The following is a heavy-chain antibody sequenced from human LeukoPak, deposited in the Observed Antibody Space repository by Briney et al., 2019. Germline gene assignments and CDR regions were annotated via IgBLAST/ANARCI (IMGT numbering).Heavy chain of an antibody. CDR2: IIPIFGTP. J-gene: IGHJ6*03. CDR3: ARVDRYHFYLDV. CDR1: GGTFRTYS. V-gene: IGHV1-69*05. Sequence: ASVKVSCKASGGTFRTYSVTWVRQAPGQGLEWMGGIIPIFGTPNYAQKFQGRVKVTTDDATGTAYMELSSLMSEDTAIYYCARVDRYHFYLDVWGKGTPVTASS.